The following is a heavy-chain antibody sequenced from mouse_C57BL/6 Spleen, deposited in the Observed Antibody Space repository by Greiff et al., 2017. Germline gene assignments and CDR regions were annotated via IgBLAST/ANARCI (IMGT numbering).Heavy chain of an antibody. CDR2: IYWDDDK. CDR1: GFSLSTSGMG. Sequence: QVTLKVSGPGILQSSPTLSLTCSFSGFSLSTSGMGVSWIRPPSGKGLEWLAHIYWDDDKRYHPSLKSRLSISKDTSRNQVFLKIPSVDTADTATYYCARRRDYYSNYEDYYARDYWVKEPQSPSPQ. D-gene: IGHD2-5*01. J-gene: IGHJ4*01. CDR3: ARRRDYYSNYEDYYARDY. V-gene: IGHV8-12*01.